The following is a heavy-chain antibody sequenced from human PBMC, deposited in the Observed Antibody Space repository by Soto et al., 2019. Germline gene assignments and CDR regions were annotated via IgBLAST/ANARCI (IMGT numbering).Heavy chain of an antibody. V-gene: IGHV3-30-3*01. J-gene: IGHJ4*02. CDR1: GVTCSSYT. CDR2: ISYDGSNK. CDR3: ARDREGYSYGYFDY. D-gene: IGHD5-18*01. Sequence: GGSMRLSCAASGVTCSSYTMHWVSQAPGKGLEWVAVISYDGSNKYYADSVKGRFTISRDNSKNTLYLQMNSLRAEDTAVYYCARDREGYSYGYFDYWGQETLVTVSS.